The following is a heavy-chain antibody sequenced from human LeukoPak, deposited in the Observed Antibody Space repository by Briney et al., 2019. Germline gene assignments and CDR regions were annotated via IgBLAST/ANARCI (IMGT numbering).Heavy chain of an antibody. Sequence: SETLSLTCTVSGGSISSYYWSWIRQPPGKGLEWIGYIYYSGSTNYNPSLKSRVTISVDTSKNQFSLKLSSVTAADTAVYYCARHPQITGTTGNNCFDYWGQGTLVTVSS. CDR1: GGSISSYY. CDR2: IYYSGST. V-gene: IGHV4-59*08. CDR3: ARHPQITGTTGNNCFDY. D-gene: IGHD1-20*01. J-gene: IGHJ4*02.